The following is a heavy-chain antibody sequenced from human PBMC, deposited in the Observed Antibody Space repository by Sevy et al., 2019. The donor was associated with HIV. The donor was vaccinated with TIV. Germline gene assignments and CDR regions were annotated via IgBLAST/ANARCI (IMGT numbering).Heavy chain of an antibody. J-gene: IGHJ4*02. CDR3: TSGITGTEVDY. V-gene: IGHV1-46*01. Sequence: ASVKVSCKASGYTFTSYYMHWVRQAPGQGLEWVGLINPSGDSTSYAQKFQDRVTMTRDTSTSTVYMELSGLRSEDTAVYYCTSGITGTEVDYWGQGTLVTVSS. CDR2: INPSGDST. CDR1: GYTFTSYY. D-gene: IGHD1-20*01.